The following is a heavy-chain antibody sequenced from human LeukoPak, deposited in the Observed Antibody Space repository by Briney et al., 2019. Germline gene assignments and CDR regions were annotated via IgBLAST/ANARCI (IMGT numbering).Heavy chain of an antibody. J-gene: IGHJ4*02. V-gene: IGHV4-30-4*01. Sequence: PSETLSLTCTVSGGSISSGDYYWSWIRQPPGKGLEWIGYIYYSGSTYYNPSLKSRVTISVDTSKNQFSLKLSSVTAADTAVYYCARDTAGEFLDYWGQGTLVTVSS. CDR2: IYYSGST. D-gene: IGHD3-10*01. CDR1: GGSISSGDYY. CDR3: ARDTAGEFLDY.